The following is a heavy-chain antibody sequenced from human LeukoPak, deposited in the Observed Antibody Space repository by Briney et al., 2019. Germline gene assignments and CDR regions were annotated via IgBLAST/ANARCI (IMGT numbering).Heavy chain of an antibody. CDR2: VNPSGGST. V-gene: IGHV1-46*01. CDR1: GYTFTSYY. CDR3: ARDYYGDREDYYFDY. D-gene: IGHD4-17*01. J-gene: IGHJ4*02. Sequence: ASVKVSCKASGYTFTSYYMHWVRQAPGQGLEWMGIVNPSGGSTSYAQKFQGRVTMTRDTSTSTVYMELSSLRSEDTAVYYCARDYYGDREDYYFDYWGQGTLVTVSS.